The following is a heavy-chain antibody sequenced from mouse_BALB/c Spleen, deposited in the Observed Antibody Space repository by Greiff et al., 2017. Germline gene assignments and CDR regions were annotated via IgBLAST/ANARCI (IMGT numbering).Heavy chain of an antibody. V-gene: IGHV3-6*02. J-gene: IGHJ1*01. D-gene: IGHD2-2*01. Sequence: EVQLVESGPGLVKPSQSLSLTCSVTGYSITSGYYWNWIRQFPGNKLEWMGYISYDGSNNYNPSLKNRISITRDTSKNQFFRKLNSVTTEDTATYYCAREGGYDEYFDVWGAGTTVTVSS. CDR3: AREGGYDEYFDV. CDR2: ISYDGSN. CDR1: GYSITSGYY.